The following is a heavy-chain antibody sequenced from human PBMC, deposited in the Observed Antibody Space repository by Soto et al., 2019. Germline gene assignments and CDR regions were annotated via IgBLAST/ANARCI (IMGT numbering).Heavy chain of an antibody. Sequence: SETLSLTCTVSGGSISSGGYYWSWIRQHPGKGLEWIGYIYYSGSTYYNPSLKSRVTVSLDKTTNQVSLKLSSVTAADTAVYYCAARFDAQKTIPWGQGALVTVSS. J-gene: IGHJ5*02. CDR2: IYYSGST. V-gene: IGHV4-31*09. CDR1: GGSISSGGYY. D-gene: IGHD3-9*01. CDR3: AARFDAQKTIP.